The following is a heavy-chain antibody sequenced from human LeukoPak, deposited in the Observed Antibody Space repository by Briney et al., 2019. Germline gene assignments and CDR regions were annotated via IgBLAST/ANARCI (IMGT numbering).Heavy chain of an antibody. CDR2: INPNSGGT. CDR3: ARDRGPPYQPLLVYLDY. CDR1: GYTFTGYY. D-gene: IGHD2-2*01. J-gene: IGHJ4*02. Sequence: ASVKVSCKASGYTFTGYYMHWVRQAPGQGLEWMGWINPNSGGTNYAQKFQGRVTMTRDTSISTAYMELSRLRSDDTAVYYCARDRGPPYQPLLVYLDYWGQGTLVTVSS. V-gene: IGHV1-2*02.